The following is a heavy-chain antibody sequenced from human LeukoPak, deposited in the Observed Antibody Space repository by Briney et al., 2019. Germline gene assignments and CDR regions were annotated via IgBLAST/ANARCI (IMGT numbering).Heavy chain of an antibody. CDR2: IYYGGST. Sequence: SETLSLTCTVSGGSISSYYWTSIRQPPGKGLEWIGYIYYGGSTNYNPSLKSRVTISVDTSKNQFSLRLSSVTAADTAVYYCARESRVVPYYFDYWGQGTLVTVSS. V-gene: IGHV4-59*01. J-gene: IGHJ4*02. CDR3: ARESRVVPYYFDY. D-gene: IGHD3-3*01. CDR1: GGSISSYY.